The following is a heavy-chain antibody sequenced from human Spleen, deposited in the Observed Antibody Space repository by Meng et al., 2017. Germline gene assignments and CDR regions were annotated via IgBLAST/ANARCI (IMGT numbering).Heavy chain of an antibody. CDR3: TASVDIVATRLDY. D-gene: IGHD5-12*01. J-gene: IGHJ4*02. CDR1: GFTFGDYA. CDR2: IRSKAYGGTT. V-gene: IGHV3-49*04. Sequence: GGSLRLSCTASGFTFGDYAMSWVRQAPGKGLEWVGFIRSKAYGGTTEYAASVKGRFTILRDDSKSIAYLQMNSLKTEDTAVYYCTASVDIVATRLDYWGQGTLVTVSS.